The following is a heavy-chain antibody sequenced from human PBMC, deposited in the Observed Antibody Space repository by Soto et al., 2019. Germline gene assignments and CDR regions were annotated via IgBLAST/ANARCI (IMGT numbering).Heavy chain of an antibody. D-gene: IGHD2-15*01. J-gene: IGHJ4*02. CDR3: ARGWFLDY. Sequence: EVQLVESGGGLVQPGGSLRLSCAASGFTFSTYWMSWVRQTPGKGLEWVANINEDGSERYYVDSVKGRFTISRDNAKNSLYLQMNSLRGEDTAVYYCARGWFLDYWSQGTLVTVSS. CDR1: GFTFSTYW. CDR2: INEDGSER. V-gene: IGHV3-7*05.